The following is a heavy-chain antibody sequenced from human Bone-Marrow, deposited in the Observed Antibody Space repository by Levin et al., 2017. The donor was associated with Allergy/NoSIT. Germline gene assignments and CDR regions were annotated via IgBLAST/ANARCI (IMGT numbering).Heavy chain of an antibody. CDR3: ARGVPANYDYWSGHFDY. CDR1: GYTFTSYY. CDR2: ITPNGDNT. J-gene: IGHJ4*02. D-gene: IGHD3-3*01. Sequence: ASVKVSCKASGYTFTSYYMHWVRQAPGQRLEWMGVITPNGDNTTYAQKFQGRLSMTRDTSTSTVYMELSSLRSEDTAVYYCARGVPANYDYWSGHFDYWGQGTLVSVSS. V-gene: IGHV1-46*01.